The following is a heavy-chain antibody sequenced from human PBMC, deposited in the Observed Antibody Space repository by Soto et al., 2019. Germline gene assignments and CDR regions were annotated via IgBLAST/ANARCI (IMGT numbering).Heavy chain of an antibody. Sequence: ASVKVSCKASGYPFTGYYMHWVRQAPGQGLEWMGWINPNSGGPNYAQKFQGRVTMTRDTSISTAYMELSRLRSDDTAVYYCAREGYCSGGSCQNRYNWFDPWGQGTLVTVSS. CDR3: AREGYCSGGSCQNRYNWFDP. CDR2: INPNSGGP. V-gene: IGHV1-2*02. D-gene: IGHD2-15*01. CDR1: GYPFTGYY. J-gene: IGHJ5*02.